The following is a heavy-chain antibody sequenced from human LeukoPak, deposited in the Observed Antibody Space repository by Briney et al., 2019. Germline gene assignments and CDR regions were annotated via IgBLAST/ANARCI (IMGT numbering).Heavy chain of an antibody. CDR2: INHNGNVN. D-gene: IGHD3-16*01. CDR1: GFTFSSYW. CDR3: ARGGGLDV. J-gene: IGHJ6*02. V-gene: IGHV3-7*03. Sequence: GGSLRLSCAASGFTFSSYWMKWARQAPGKGLEWVASINHNGNVNYYVDSVKGRFTISRDNTKNSLYLQMSNLRAEDTAVYFCARGGGLDVWGQGATVTVSS.